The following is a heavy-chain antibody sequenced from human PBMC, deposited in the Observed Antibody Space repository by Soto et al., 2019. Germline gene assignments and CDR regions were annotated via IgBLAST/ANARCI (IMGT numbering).Heavy chain of an antibody. CDR3: ATYCTSTNCYRRAFAP. D-gene: IGHD2-2*01. CDR2: IYYSGST. Sequence: QLQLQESGPGLVKPSETLSLTCSVSGGSISSSRYYWGWIRQPPGKGLEWIGNIYYSGSTDYNPSLKSLVLISVDTSKNQFSLKLTSVTAADTAVYYCATYCTSTNCYRRAFAPWGQGTLVTVSS. J-gene: IGHJ5*02. V-gene: IGHV4-39*01. CDR1: GGSISSSRYY.